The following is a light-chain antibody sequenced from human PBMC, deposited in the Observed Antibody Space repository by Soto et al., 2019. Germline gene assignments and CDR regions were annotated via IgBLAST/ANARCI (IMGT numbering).Light chain of an antibody. V-gene: IGKV3-15*01. Sequence: EIVMTQSPATLSLSPGERATLSCRASQSVNSNLAWYQQKAAQAPRLLIYGTSTRATGIPASFSGSGSGTDFTLTISSLQFEDFAVYYCQQYNNRLRTVGQGTKGDIK. CDR3: QQYNNRLRT. CDR1: QSVNSN. J-gene: IGKJ1*01. CDR2: GTS.